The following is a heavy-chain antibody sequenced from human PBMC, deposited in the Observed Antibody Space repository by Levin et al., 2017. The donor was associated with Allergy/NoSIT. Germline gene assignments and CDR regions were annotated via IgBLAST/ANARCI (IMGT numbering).Heavy chain of an antibody. CDR2: IWYDGSNK. D-gene: IGHD3-10*01. Sequence: LSLTCAASGFTFSSYGMHWVRQAPGKGLEWVAVIWYDGSNKYYADSVKGRLTISRDNSKNTLYLQMNSLRAEDTAVYYCARPVVDGSGSSNYYGMDVWGQGTTVTVSS. CDR1: GFTFSSYG. V-gene: IGHV3-33*01. CDR3: ARPVVDGSGSSNYYGMDV. J-gene: IGHJ6*02.